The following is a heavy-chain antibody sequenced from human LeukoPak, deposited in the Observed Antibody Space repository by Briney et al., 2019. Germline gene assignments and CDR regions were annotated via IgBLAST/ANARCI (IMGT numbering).Heavy chain of an antibody. CDR2: IYTRGST. Sequence: SETLSLTCTVSGYSISSGYYWSWIRQPAGKGLEWIGRIYTRGSTNYNPSLKSRVTISVDTSKNQFSLKLSSVTAADTAVYYCARGVGGYCSGGSCYSEPNWFDPWGQGTLVTVSS. CDR3: ARGVGGYCSGGSCYSEPNWFDP. V-gene: IGHV4-61*02. J-gene: IGHJ5*02. D-gene: IGHD2-15*01. CDR1: GYSISSGYY.